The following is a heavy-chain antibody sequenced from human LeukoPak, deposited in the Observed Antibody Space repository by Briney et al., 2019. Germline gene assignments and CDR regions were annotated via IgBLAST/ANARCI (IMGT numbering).Heavy chain of an antibody. CDR1: GGSISSYY. D-gene: IGHD2-2*02. CDR2: IYHSGGT. V-gene: IGHV4-59*08. CDR3: ARQGGGYCSSTRCYSAFDI. Sequence: SETLSLTCTVSGGSISSYYWDWIRQPPGKGLEWIANIYHSGGTYYNPSLKSRVTISVDTSKNQFSLKLSSVTAADTAVYYCARQGGGYCSSTRCYSAFDIWGQGTMVTVSS. J-gene: IGHJ3*02.